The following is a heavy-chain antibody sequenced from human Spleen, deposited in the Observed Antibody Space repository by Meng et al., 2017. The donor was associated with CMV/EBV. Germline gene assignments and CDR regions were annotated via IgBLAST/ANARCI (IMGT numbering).Heavy chain of an antibody. CDR1: GGSISTYF. Sequence: GSLRLSCTVSGGSISTYFWSWIRQPPGKGLEWIGNIYYSERTNYNPSLKSRVTISVGTSKNQFSLELTSVTTADTAVYYCARDVAAAYYFDYWGQGALVTVSS. CDR2: IYYSERT. D-gene: IGHD6-13*01. V-gene: IGHV4-59*01. J-gene: IGHJ4*02. CDR3: ARDVAAAYYFDY.